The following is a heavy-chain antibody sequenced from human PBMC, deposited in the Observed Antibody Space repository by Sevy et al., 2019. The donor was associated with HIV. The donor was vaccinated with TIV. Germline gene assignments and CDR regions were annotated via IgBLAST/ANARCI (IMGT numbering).Heavy chain of an antibody. V-gene: IGHV3-23*01. J-gene: IGHJ4*02. Sequence: GGSLRLSCAASGFTFSSYAMSWVRQAPGKGLEWVSAISGSGGSTYYADSVKGRFTISRDNSKNTLYLQMNSLRAEDTAVYYCVNLREGIAVAGAPNYFDYWGQGTLVTVSS. CDR2: ISGSGGST. CDR1: GFTFSSYA. D-gene: IGHD6-19*01. CDR3: VNLREGIAVAGAPNYFDY.